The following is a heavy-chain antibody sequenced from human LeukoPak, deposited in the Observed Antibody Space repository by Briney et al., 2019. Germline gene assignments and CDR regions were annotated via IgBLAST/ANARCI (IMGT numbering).Heavy chain of an antibody. Sequence: GGSLRLSCVASGFTVSSNYMSWVRQAPGKGLEWVSVIYSAGNTYYADSVKGRFTISRHNSENTLYLHMNSLRVEDTAVYYCARDRSRYYDNAFDIWGQGTMVTVSS. D-gene: IGHD3-22*01. CDR3: ARDRSRYYDNAFDI. J-gene: IGHJ3*02. V-gene: IGHV3-53*04. CDR2: IYSAGNT. CDR1: GFTVSSNY.